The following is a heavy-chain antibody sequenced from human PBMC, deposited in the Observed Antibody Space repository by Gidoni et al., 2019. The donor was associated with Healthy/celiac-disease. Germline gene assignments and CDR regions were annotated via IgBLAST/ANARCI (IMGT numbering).Heavy chain of an antibody. Sequence: QVQLVESGGGVVQPGRSLRLSCAASGFTFSSYAMHWVRKAPGKGLEWVAVISYDGSKKYYADSVKGRFTISRDNSKNTLYLQMNSLRAEDTAVYYCARGPGIVDYWGQGTLVTVSS. D-gene: IGHD1-26*01. CDR1: GFTFSSYA. V-gene: IGHV3-30-3*01. CDR2: ISYDGSKK. CDR3: ARGPGIVDY. J-gene: IGHJ4*02.